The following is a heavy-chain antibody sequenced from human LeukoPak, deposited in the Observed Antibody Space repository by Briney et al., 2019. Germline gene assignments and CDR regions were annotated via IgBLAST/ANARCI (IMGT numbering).Heavy chain of an antibody. Sequence: PSETLSLTCTVSGGSISSYYWSWIRQPPGKGLEWIGYIYYSGGTNYNPSLKSRGTISVQTSKNQSSLKLSSVTAADTAVYYCASHRAGQWLENAFDIWGQGTMVTVSS. CDR2: IYYSGGT. D-gene: IGHD6-19*01. CDR1: GGSISSYY. V-gene: IGHV4-59*08. J-gene: IGHJ3*02. CDR3: ASHRAGQWLENAFDI.